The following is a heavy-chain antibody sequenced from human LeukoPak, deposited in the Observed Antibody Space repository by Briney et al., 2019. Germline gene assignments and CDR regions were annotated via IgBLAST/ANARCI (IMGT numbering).Heavy chain of an antibody. D-gene: IGHD6-13*01. CDR2: IFTGGTT. CDR1: GLTVSSNY. V-gene: IGHV3-53*01. Sequence: GGSLRLSCAASGLTVSSNYVSWVRQVPGKGLELVSVIFTGGTTYYADSVRDRFTISRDNSKNTLFLQMNSLRAEDTAMYYCARGYSSSWYDWGQGTLVTVSS. CDR3: ARGYSSSWYD. J-gene: IGHJ4*02.